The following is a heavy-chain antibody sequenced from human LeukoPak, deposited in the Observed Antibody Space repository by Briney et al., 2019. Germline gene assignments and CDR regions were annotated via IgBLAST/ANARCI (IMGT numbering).Heavy chain of an antibody. J-gene: IGHJ4*02. Sequence: SETLSVTCTVSGGSISSYYWSWIRQPAGKGLEWIGRIYTSGSTNYNASLKSRVSMSVDTSKNQFSLKLSSVTAADTAVFYCARENSGSYREFDYWGQGTLVTVSS. CDR1: GGSISSYY. CDR2: IYTSGST. V-gene: IGHV4-4*07. D-gene: IGHD1-26*01. CDR3: ARENSGSYREFDY.